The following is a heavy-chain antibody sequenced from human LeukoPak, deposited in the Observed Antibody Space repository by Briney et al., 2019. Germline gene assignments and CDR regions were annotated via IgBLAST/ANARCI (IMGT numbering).Heavy chain of an antibody. CDR1: GGSISSGGYS. CDR2: IYHSGST. CDR3: ARDRAYDSRFDAFDI. J-gene: IGHJ3*02. Sequence: SQTLSLTCAVSGGSISSGGYSWSWIRQPPGKGLEWIGYIYHSGSTYYNPSLKSRVTISVDRSKNQFSLKLSSVTAADTAVYYCARDRAYDSRFDAFDIWGQGTMVTVSS. D-gene: IGHD3-22*01. V-gene: IGHV4-30-2*01.